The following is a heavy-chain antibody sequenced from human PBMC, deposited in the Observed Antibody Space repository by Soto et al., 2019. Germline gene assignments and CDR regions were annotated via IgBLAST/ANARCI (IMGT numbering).Heavy chain of an antibody. D-gene: IGHD6-13*01. CDR1: GFTLSSYW. Sequence: EVQLVESGGGLVQPGGSLRLSCVGSGFTLSSYWMSWARQAPGKGLEWLANIKQDGSEQHYVGSVKGRFSISRDNAQNSLFLHMSSLRDEDTAVYDCARGSSLNYWGQGTLVTVSS. CDR3: ARGSSLNY. CDR2: IKQDGSEQ. V-gene: IGHV3-7*01. J-gene: IGHJ4*02.